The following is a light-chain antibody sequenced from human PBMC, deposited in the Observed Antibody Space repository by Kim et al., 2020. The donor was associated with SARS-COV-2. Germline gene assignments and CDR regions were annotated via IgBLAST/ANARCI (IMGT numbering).Light chain of an antibody. CDR1: SSNIGNNY. CDR2: DNN. Sequence: GQKVTISCSGRSSNIGNNYVSWYQQFPGTAPKLLIYDNNRRPSGIPDRFSGSKSGTSATLGITGLQTGDEADYYCGTWDSSLSSWVFGGGTQLTVL. J-gene: IGLJ3*02. CDR3: GTWDSSLSSWV. V-gene: IGLV1-51*01.